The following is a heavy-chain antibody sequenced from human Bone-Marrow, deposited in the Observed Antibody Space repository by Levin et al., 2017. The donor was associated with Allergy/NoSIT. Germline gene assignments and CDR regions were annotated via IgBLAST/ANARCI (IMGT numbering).Heavy chain of an antibody. Sequence: GESLKISCAASGFTFSSYWMSWVRQAPGKGLEWVANIKQDGSEKYYVDSVKGRFTISRDNAKNSLYLQMNSLRAEDTAVYYCARSGKWEPAYYYYGMDVWGQGTTVTVSS. CDR3: ARSGKWEPAYYYYGMDV. J-gene: IGHJ6*02. CDR1: GFTFSSYW. V-gene: IGHV3-7*01. CDR2: IKQDGSEK. D-gene: IGHD1-26*01.